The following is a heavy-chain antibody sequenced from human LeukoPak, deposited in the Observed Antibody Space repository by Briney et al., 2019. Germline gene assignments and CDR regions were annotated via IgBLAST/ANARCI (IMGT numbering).Heavy chain of an antibody. CDR1: GFTFSSYS. CDR2: ISSSSSYI. Sequence: GGSLRLSCAASGFTFSSYSMTWVRQAPGKGLEWVSSISSSSSYIYYADSVKGRFTISRDNAKNSLYLQMNSLRAEDTAVYYCAKVLEYCSGGSCSYYFDYWGQGTLVTVSS. J-gene: IGHJ4*02. V-gene: IGHV3-21*04. CDR3: AKVLEYCSGGSCSYYFDY. D-gene: IGHD2-15*01.